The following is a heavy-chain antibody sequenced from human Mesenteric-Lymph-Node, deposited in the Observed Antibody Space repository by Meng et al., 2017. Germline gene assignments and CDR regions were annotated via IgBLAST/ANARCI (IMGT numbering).Heavy chain of an antibody. CDR3: ARERVGATIRGEYYYYGMDV. Sequence: GESLKISCAASGFTFTTYAMSWVRQAPGKGLEWVSGINSDGSVTDYADSVKGRFTISRDNSKNTLYLQMNSLRAEDTAVYYCARERVGATIRGEYYYYGMDVWGQGTTVTVSS. J-gene: IGHJ6*02. V-gene: IGHV3-23*01. CDR2: INSDGSVT. D-gene: IGHD1-26*01. CDR1: GFTFTTYA.